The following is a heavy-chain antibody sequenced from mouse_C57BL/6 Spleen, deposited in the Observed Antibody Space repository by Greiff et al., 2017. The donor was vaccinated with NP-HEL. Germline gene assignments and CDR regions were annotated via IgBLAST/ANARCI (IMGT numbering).Heavy chain of an antibody. CDR3: ARGLGYYDGSSCYFDY. J-gene: IGHJ2*01. Sequence: VQLQQSDAELVKPGASVKISCKVSGYTFTDHTIHWMKQRPEQGLEWIGYIYPRDGSTKYNEKFKGKATLTADKSSSTAYMQLNSLTSEDSAVYCCARGLGYYDGSSCYFDYWGQGTTLTVSS. D-gene: IGHD1-1*01. CDR1: GYTFTDHT. V-gene: IGHV1-78*01. CDR2: IYPRDGST.